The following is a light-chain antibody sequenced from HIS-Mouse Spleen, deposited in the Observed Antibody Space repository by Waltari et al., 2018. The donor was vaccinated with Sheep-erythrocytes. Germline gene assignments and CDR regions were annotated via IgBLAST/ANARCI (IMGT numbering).Light chain of an antibody. V-gene: IGLV2-11*01. Sequence: QSALTQPRSVSGSPGQSVTISCTGTSSDVGSYNYVSWYQQHPGKAPKLMIYDVSKRPSWVPDRFSGSKSGNTASLTISGLQAEDEADYYCCSYAGSYNHVFATGTKVTVL. CDR1: SSDVGSYNY. CDR2: DVS. J-gene: IGLJ1*01. CDR3: CSYAGSYNHV.